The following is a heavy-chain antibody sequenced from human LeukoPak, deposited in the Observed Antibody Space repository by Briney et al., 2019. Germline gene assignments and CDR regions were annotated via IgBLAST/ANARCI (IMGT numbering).Heavy chain of an antibody. CDR2: ICDTGGST. D-gene: IGHD3-10*01. CDR3: AKDRGVLWFHDY. J-gene: IGHJ4*02. V-gene: IGHV3-23*01. Sequence: PGGSLRLSCAASGFTFSSYAMSWVRQAPGEGLGWVSSICDTGGSTYYAHSVKGRYPLSRDNSKNTLYLKIHTPRAEGRPVYFCAKDRGVLWFHDYWGQGTLVAVSS. CDR1: GFTFSSYA.